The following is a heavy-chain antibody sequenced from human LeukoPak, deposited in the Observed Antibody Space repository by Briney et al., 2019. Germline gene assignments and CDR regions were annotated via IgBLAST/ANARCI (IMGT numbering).Heavy chain of an antibody. D-gene: IGHD3-10*01. Sequence: GGSLRLSCTASGFSFSSYTMNWVRLAPGKGLEWVSSISSSRTKADSVEGRFTISRDNAKNSLYLQMNSLRAEDTALYYCAKDVFTMVRGVLEYWGQGTLVTVSS. J-gene: IGHJ4*02. CDR2: ISSSRT. CDR3: AKDVFTMVRGVLEY. V-gene: IGHV3-21*04. CDR1: GFSFSSYT.